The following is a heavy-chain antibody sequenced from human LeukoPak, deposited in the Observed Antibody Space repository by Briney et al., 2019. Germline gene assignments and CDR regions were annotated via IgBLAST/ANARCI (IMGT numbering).Heavy chain of an antibody. CDR3: ARAYDILTGYYYSRSPSFGY. J-gene: IGHJ4*02. Sequence: SETLSLTCAVYGGSFSGYYWSWIRQPSGKVLEWIGEINHSGSTNYNPSLKSRVTISVGTSKNQFSLKLSSVTAADTAFYYWARAYDILTGYYYSRSPSFGYWGQETLVTVSS. CDR1: GGSFSGYY. D-gene: IGHD3-9*01. V-gene: IGHV4-34*01. CDR2: INHSGST.